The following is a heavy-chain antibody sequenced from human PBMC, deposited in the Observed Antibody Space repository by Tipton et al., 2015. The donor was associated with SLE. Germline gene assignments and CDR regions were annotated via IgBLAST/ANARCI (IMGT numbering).Heavy chain of an antibody. D-gene: IGHD3-9*01. Sequence: GLVKPSQTLSLTCAISGDSVSTNSAAWTWIRQSPSRGLEWLGRTYYRSKWYSDYAVSVKSRITINPDTSKNQFSVKLTSVTAADTAVYYCAREIVFYGETGYSEGPFDYWGQGTLVTVSS. CDR1: GDSVSTNSAA. V-gene: IGHV6-1*01. J-gene: IGHJ4*02. CDR2: TYYRSKWYS. CDR3: AREIVFYGETGYSEGPFDY.